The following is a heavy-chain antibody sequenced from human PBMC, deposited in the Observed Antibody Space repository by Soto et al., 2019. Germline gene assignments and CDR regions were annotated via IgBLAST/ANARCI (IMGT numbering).Heavy chain of an antibody. J-gene: IGHJ4*02. D-gene: IGHD5-12*01. CDR1: GCTFSSYG. Sequence: QVQLVQSGAEVKKPGSSVKVSCKASGCTFSSYGISWVRQAPGQGLEWMGGIIPMVGAAAHDAQKCQGRVTITADRATGTVYVDLRSLRSEDTAAYYCARAQGMATGGLDYWGQGTLVTVSS. CDR2: IIPMVGAAA. CDR3: ARAQGMATGGLDY. V-gene: IGHV1-69*06.